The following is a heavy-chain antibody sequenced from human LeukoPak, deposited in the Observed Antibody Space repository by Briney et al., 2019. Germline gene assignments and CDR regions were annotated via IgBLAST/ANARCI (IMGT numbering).Heavy chain of an antibody. J-gene: IGHJ4*02. D-gene: IGHD5-24*01. CDR2: IYYSGST. CDR3: ARTRGDGSGDY. Sequence: SETLSLTCTVSGGSISSYYWSWIRQSPGKGLEWIGYIYYSGSTKYNPSLKSRVTISVDRSKNQFSLKLSSVTAADTAVYYCARTRGDGSGDYWGQGTLVTVS. CDR1: GGSISSYY. V-gene: IGHV4-59*01.